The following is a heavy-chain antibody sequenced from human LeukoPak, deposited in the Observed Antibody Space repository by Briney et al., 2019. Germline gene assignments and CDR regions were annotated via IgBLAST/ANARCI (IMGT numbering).Heavy chain of an antibody. D-gene: IGHD6-13*01. V-gene: IGHV3-30*03. CDR1: GFTFGSYG. CDR3: ARDEVAAAGNDY. Sequence: GRSLRLSCAASGFTFGSYGMHWVRQAPGKGLEWVAVISYDGSNKYYADSVKGRFTISRDNSKNTLYLQMNSLRAEDTAVYYCARDEVAAAGNDYWGQGTLVTVSS. CDR2: ISYDGSNK. J-gene: IGHJ4*02.